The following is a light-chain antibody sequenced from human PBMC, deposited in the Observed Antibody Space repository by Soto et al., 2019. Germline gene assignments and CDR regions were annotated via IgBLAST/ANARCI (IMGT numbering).Light chain of an antibody. Sequence: EIVMTQSPVTLSVSPGEGATLSCRASQSVSTSLAWYQQKPGQPPRLLIYGASTRATGIPARFSGSGSGTEFTLTISSLQSEDFAVYYCQEYEDWPPEAFGQGTKVEIK. J-gene: IGKJ1*01. CDR3: QEYEDWPPEA. CDR2: GAS. V-gene: IGKV3-15*01. CDR1: QSVSTS.